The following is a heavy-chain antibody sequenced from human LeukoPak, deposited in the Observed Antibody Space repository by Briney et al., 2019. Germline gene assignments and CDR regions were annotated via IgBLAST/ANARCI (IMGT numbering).Heavy chain of an antibody. CDR2: TPYTDTNE. V-gene: IGHV3-30*03. Sequence: GGSLRLSCAASGFIFPNYGMHWVRQAPGQGLECGAFTPYTDTNENYGDSVKGRFTISRDISESTLYLQMNSLRPEDTAIYYCARGYYYGSRTYAYFDSWGQGTLVTVSS. D-gene: IGHD3-10*01. J-gene: IGHJ4*02. CDR3: ARGYYYGSRTYAYFDS. CDR1: GFIFPNYG.